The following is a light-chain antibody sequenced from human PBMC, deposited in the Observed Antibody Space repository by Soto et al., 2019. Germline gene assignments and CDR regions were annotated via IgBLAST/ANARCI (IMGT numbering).Light chain of an antibody. V-gene: IGKV3-20*01. Sequence: EIVLTQSPGTLSLSPGERATLSCRASQSVSSNDLAWYQQKPGQAPRLLIYGASSRATGIPDRFSGSGSGPDFTLPISRLEAEDFAVYHCQQNGSSTLTFGGATKVEI. CDR2: GAS. CDR1: QSVSSND. J-gene: IGKJ4*01. CDR3: QQNGSSTLT.